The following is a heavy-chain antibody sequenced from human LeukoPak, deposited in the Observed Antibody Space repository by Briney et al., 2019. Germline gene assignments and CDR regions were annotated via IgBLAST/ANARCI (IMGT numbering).Heavy chain of an antibody. CDR2: IYYSGST. Sequence: SETLSLTCTVSGGSISSSSYYWGWIRQPPGKGLEWIGSIYYSGSTYYNPSLKSRVTISVDTSKNQFSLKLSSVTAADTAVYYCARGDLWFGSPYYYGMDVWGQGTTVTVSS. J-gene: IGHJ6*02. D-gene: IGHD3-10*01. CDR3: ARGDLWFGSPYYYGMDV. CDR1: GGSISSSSYY. V-gene: IGHV4-39*07.